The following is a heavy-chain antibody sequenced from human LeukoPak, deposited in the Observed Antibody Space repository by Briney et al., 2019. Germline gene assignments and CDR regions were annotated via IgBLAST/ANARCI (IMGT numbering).Heavy chain of an antibody. D-gene: IGHD6-19*01. V-gene: IGHV3-43*02. CDR2: ISGDGSDT. J-gene: IGHJ5*02. CDR3: ARGMTVAANWFDP. Sequence: PGGSLRLSCAASGFTFDNYAMHWVRLAPGKGLEWVPLISGDGSDTNYADSVKGRFTISRDNAQNSLYLQMNSLRDEDTAVYYCARGMTVAANWFDPWGQGTLVTVSS. CDR1: GFTFDNYA.